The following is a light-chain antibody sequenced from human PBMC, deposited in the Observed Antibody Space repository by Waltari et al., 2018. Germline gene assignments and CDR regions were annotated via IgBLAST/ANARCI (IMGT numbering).Light chain of an antibody. V-gene: IGLV2-23*02. CDR2: DVS. Sequence: QSALTQPAAVSGSPGQSVTISGTGASGVMGRYDIVSWYQQHPGNAPKLVISDVSKRPSGVSDRFSGSKSGDTASLTISGLQFEDEADYYCCSYAGNYVWVFGGGTRLTVL. CDR3: CSYAGNYVWV. J-gene: IGLJ3*02. CDR1: SGVMGRYDI.